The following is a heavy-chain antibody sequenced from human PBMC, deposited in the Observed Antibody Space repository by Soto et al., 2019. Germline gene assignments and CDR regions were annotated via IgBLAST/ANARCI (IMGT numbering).Heavy chain of an antibody. D-gene: IGHD3-3*01. V-gene: IGHV4-31*03. CDR3: ARLWSGSRQGFDP. J-gene: IGHJ5*02. Sequence: QVQLQESGPGLVKPSQTLSLTCTVSGGSISSGDYYRSWIRQHPGKGLEWIGYIYYSGSTYYNPSLKRRVTISVDTSKNQFSLKLSSVTAADTAVYYCARLWSGSRQGFDPWGQGTLVTVSS. CDR1: GGSISSGDYY. CDR2: IYYSGST.